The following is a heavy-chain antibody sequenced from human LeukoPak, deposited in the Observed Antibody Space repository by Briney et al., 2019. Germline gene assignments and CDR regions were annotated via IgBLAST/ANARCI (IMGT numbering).Heavy chain of an antibody. J-gene: IGHJ4*02. Sequence: GESLKISCTGSGYNFAHDWIGWVRQMPGKGLEWMGIIYPGDSDTIYSPSFQGQVTISADKSISTAYLQWSSLKASDTAMYFCARQESELMTPANRYFDTWGQGTLVTVSS. CDR2: IYPGDSDT. D-gene: IGHD1-1*01. V-gene: IGHV5-51*01. CDR1: GYNFAHDW. CDR3: ARQESELMTPANRYFDT.